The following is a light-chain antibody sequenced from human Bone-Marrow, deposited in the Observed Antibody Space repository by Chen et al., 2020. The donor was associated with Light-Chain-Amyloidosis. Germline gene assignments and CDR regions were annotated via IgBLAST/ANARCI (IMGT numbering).Light chain of an antibody. V-gene: IGLV2-14*01. CDR3: SSYTITNTLV. CDR2: EVT. J-gene: IGLJ1*01. CDR1: SSDVGGDNH. Sequence: QSALTQPASVSGSPGQSITISCTGTSSDVGGDNHVSWYQQHPDKAPNLMIYEVTNRPSWVPDRFSGSKSDNTASLTISGLQTADEADYFCSSYTITNTLVFGSGTRVTVL.